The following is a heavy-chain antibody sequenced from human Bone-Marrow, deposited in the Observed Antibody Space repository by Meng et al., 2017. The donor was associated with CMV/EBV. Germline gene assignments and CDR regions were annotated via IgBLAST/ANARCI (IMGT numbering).Heavy chain of an antibody. CDR3: TRGYNYGFDY. CDR1: GESVSSNSVA. CDR2: TFYGSQEYI. Sequence: ITGESVSSNSVAWNSSRQSPSRGPEWLGRTFYGSQEYIEYTGSVKSRITINPDTSKNQFSLQLNSVTPEDTAVYYCTRGYNYGFDYWGQGALVTVSS. J-gene: IGHJ4*02. D-gene: IGHD5-18*01. V-gene: IGHV6-1*01.